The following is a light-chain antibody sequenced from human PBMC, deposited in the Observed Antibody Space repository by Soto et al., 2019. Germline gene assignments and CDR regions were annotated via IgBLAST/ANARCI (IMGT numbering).Light chain of an antibody. Sequence: QAVVTQPPSVSGAPGQRVTISCTGSSSNIGAVYDVHWYQQLPGTAPKLLIYGNINRPSGVPDRFSGSKSGTSASLVITGLQAEDEADYYCQSYDSSLSGWVFGGGTKVTVL. J-gene: IGLJ3*02. V-gene: IGLV1-40*01. CDR1: SSNIGAVYD. CDR3: QSYDSSLSGWV. CDR2: GNI.